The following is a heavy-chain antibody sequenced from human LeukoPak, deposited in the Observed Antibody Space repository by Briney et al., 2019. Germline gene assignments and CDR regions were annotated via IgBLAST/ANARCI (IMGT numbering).Heavy chain of an antibody. CDR1: GGSIINGIYY. CDR2: IYTPEST. J-gene: IGHJ5*02. D-gene: IGHD2-2*01. V-gene: IGHV4-61*02. Sequence: PSETLPLTCTVSGGSIINGIYYWSWIRQPAGKGLEWIGRIYTPESTNYNPALKSRVTISLDTSQNQFSLRLTSVTAADTAIYYCARGYCTSTTCYGALDPWGQGTLVTVSS. CDR3: ARGYCTSTTCYGALDP.